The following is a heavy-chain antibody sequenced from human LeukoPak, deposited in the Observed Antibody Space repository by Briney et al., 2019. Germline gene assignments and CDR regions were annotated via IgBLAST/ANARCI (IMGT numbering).Heavy chain of an antibody. D-gene: IGHD4-11*01. J-gene: IGHJ6*03. CDR1: GYTFTSHD. CDR3: GRGPAYSNYGAYYYYYMDV. CDR2: MNPNSGNT. V-gene: IGHV1-8*01. Sequence: GASVKVSCKASGYTFTSHDINWVRQATGQGLEWMGWMNPNSGNTGYAQKFQGRVTITRNTSISTAYMELSSLRSEDTAVYYCGRGPAYSNYGAYYYYYMDVWGKGTTVTVSS.